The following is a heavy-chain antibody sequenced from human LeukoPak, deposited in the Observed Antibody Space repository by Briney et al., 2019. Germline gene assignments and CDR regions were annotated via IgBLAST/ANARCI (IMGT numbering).Heavy chain of an antibody. Sequence: EINHSGSTNYNPSLKSRVTISVDTSKNQFSLKLSSVTAADTAVYYCADSDSSSWPNFDYWGQGTLVTVSS. V-gene: IGHV4-34*01. CDR2: INHSGST. CDR3: ADSDSSSWPNFDY. J-gene: IGHJ4*02. D-gene: IGHD6-13*01.